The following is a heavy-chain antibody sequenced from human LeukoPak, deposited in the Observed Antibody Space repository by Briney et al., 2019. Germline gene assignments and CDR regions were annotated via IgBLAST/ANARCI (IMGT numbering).Heavy chain of an antibody. Sequence: GGSLRLSCAASGFTFTTYWMHWVRQAPGKGLVWVSHINSDGSITSYADSVKGRFTISRDNAKNTLYLQMSNLRAEDTAVYFCARGGGLDVWGQGATVTVSS. J-gene: IGHJ6*02. CDR1: GFTFTTYW. CDR3: ARGGGLDV. V-gene: IGHV3-74*01. CDR2: INSDGSIT. D-gene: IGHD3-16*01.